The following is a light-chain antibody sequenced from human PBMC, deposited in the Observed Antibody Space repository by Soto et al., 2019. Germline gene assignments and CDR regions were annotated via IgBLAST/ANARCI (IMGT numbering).Light chain of an antibody. J-gene: IGKJ4*01. Sequence: DISMTPSPSSVSAFVGDRVTITCRASQDIDRWLAWYQQRPGKAPKLLIYAASTLQGGVPPRFSGSGSGTDFTLTISSLQPEDFATYYCQQADSFPLTLGGGTKVEIK. CDR2: AAS. CDR3: QQADSFPLT. V-gene: IGKV1-12*01. CDR1: QDIDRW.